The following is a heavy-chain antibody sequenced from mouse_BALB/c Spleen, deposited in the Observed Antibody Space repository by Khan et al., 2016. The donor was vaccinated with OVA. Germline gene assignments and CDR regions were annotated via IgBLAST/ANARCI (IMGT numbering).Heavy chain of an antibody. CDR3: ARDGYSPWFAY. J-gene: IGHJ3*01. CDR1: GFNIKDYY. V-gene: IGHV14-1*02. Sequence: VRLQQSGAELVRPGALVKLSCKASGFNIKDYYIHWVKQRPEQGLEWIGWIDPENGNTIYDPKFLGKASITADTSSNTAYLQLSSLTSEDTAVYYCARDGYSPWFAYWGQGTLATVSA. CDR2: IDPENGNT. D-gene: IGHD2-3*01.